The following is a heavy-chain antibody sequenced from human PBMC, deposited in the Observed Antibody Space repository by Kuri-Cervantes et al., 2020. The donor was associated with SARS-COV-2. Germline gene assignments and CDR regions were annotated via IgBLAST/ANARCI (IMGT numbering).Heavy chain of an antibody. D-gene: IGHD2-2*01. J-gene: IGHJ4*02. CDR2: INHSGST. CDR3: ARGIGYCSSTSCYYFDY. CDR1: GGSFSGYY. V-gene: IGHV4-34*01. Sequence: SQTLSLTCAVYGGSFSGYYWSWIRQPPGKGLERIGEINHSGSTNYNPSLKSRVTISVDTSKNQFSLKLSSVTAADTAVYYCARGIGYCSSTSCYYFDYWGQGTLVTVSS.